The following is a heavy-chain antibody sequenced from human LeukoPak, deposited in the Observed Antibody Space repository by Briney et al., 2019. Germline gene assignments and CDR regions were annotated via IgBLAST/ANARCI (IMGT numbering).Heavy chain of an antibody. Sequence: GGSLRLSCAASGFTFSSYAMSWVRQPPGKGLEWVSAISGSGGSTYYADSVKGRFTISRDNAKTSLYLQMNSLRAEDTALYYCARDLRVVITGSFDSWGQGTLVTVSS. CDR1: GFTFSSYA. V-gene: IGHV3-23*01. CDR3: ARDLRVVITGSFDS. D-gene: IGHD3-22*01. CDR2: ISGSGGST. J-gene: IGHJ4*02.